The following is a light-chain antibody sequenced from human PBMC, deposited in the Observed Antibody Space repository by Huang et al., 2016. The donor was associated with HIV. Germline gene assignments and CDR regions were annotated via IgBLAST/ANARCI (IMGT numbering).Light chain of an antibody. CDR2: DAS. V-gene: IGKV3-11*01. CDR3: QQRSNWPPIT. Sequence: EIVLTQSPTTLSLSPGERATLSCRASQSVNRYLAWYQQKPGQAPRLLINDASNRATGIPARFSGSGSGTDFTLTISSLEPEDFAVYYCQQRSNWPPITFGQGTRLEIK. CDR1: QSVNRY. J-gene: IGKJ5*01.